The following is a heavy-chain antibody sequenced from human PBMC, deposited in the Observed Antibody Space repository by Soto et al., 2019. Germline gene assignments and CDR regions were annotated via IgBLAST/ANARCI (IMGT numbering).Heavy chain of an antibody. CDR2: MNPNSGNT. V-gene: IGHV1-8*01. D-gene: IGHD6-6*01. J-gene: IGHJ6*02. CDR1: GYTFTSYD. CDR3: ARRPPGSSSSSYYYGMDV. Sequence: QVQLVQSGAEVKKPGASVKVSCKASGYTFTSYDINWVRQATGQGLEWMGWMNPNSGNTGYAQKFQGRVTMTRNTSISTAHMELRSLRSEDTAVYYCARRPPGSSSSSYYYGMDVWGQGTTVTVSS.